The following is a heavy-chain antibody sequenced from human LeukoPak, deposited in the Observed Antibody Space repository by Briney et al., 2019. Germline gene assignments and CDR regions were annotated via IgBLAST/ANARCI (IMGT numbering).Heavy chain of an antibody. Sequence: SETLSLTCTVSGGSISSYYWSWIRQPPGKGLEWIGYIYYSGCTNYNPSLKSRVTISVDTSKNQFSLKLSSVTAADTAVYYCASYYGGNSGFDYWGQGTLVTVSS. J-gene: IGHJ4*02. CDR2: IYYSGCT. CDR1: GGSISSYY. CDR3: ASYYGGNSGFDY. V-gene: IGHV4-59*01. D-gene: IGHD4-23*01.